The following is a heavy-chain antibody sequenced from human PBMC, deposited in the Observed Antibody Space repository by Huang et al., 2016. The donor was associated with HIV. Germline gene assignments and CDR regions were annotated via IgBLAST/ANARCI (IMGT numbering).Heavy chain of an antibody. Sequence: EVQLVESGGGLVQPGGSLRLSCAASGFTFSNYSMNWVRQAPGKGLEWVSYISSSSSTIYYADSVKGRFTISRDNAKNSLFLQMNSLRDEDTAVYYCARGIRYFGVVAYFDYWGQGALVTVSS. J-gene: IGHJ4*02. CDR1: GFTFSNYS. CDR2: ISSSSSTI. V-gene: IGHV3-48*02. CDR3: ARGIRYFGVVAYFDY. D-gene: IGHD3-3*01.